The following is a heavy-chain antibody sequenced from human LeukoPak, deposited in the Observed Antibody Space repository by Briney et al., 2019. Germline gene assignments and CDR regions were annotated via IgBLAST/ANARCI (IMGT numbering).Heavy chain of an antibody. V-gene: IGHV3-23*01. D-gene: IGHD3-16*01. J-gene: IGHJ4*02. CDR2: ISGSGGST. CDR1: GFTFSSYA. CDR3: ARDTFELPFDY. Sequence: GGSLRLSCAASGFTFSSYAMSWVRQAPGNGLEWVSAISGSGGSTYYADSVKGRFTISRDNAKNSLYLQMNSLRAEDTAVYYCARDTFELPFDYWGQGTLVTVSS.